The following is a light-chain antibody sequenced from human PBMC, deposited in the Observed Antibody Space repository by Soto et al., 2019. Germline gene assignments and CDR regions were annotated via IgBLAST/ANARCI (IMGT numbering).Light chain of an antibody. CDR3: VTWDDRLTGPV. CDR2: KYN. Sequence: QSVLTQPPSASGTPGQRGTISCFGSDTNIGSNSVYWYQHLPGTAPRLLISKYNQRPSGVPDRFSGSKSGASASLAISGLRSDDEGDYYCVTWDDRLTGPVFGGGTQLTVL. J-gene: IGLJ2*01. CDR1: DTNIGSNS. V-gene: IGLV1-47*01.